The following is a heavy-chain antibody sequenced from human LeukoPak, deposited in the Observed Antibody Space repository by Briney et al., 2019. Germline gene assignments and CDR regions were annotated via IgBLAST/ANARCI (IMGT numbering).Heavy chain of an antibody. Sequence: ASVKVSCKASGYTFSNYGITWVRQAPGQGLEWMGWISANNGDTNIAQKFQGRVLMTTDTSTSTAYMQLGSLRSDDTAVYYCARRGPTHYYYYMDVWGQGTTVVVSS. J-gene: IGHJ6*03. CDR2: ISANNGDT. CDR1: GYTFSNYG. V-gene: IGHV1-18*04. D-gene: IGHD3-10*01. CDR3: ARRGPTHYYYYMDV.